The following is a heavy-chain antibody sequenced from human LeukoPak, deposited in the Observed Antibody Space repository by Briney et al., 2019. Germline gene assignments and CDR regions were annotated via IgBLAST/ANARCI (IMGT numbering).Heavy chain of an antibody. CDR1: GYSFTNHW. CDR3: ARLPYCGADCYPNWFDP. CDR2: IYPGDSDT. Sequence: GESLKISCKGSGYSFTNHWFGWVRQMPGKGLESMGSIYPGDSDTRYSPSFQGQVTISADKSITTAYLQWTSLKASDTAMYYCARLPYCGADCYPNWFDPWGQGTLVTVSS. J-gene: IGHJ5*02. D-gene: IGHD2-21*02. V-gene: IGHV5-51*01.